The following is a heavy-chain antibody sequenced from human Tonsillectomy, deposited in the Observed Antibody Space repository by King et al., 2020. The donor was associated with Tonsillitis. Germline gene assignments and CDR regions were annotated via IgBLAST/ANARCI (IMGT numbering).Heavy chain of an antibody. V-gene: IGHV4-34*01. CDR3: ARVTYYSGSGSPPDY. J-gene: IGHJ4*02. Sequence: VQLQQWGAGLLKASETLSLTCAVYGGSFSGYYWSRIRQSPGKGLEWIGEINYSGSTNYNPSLKSRVTISVDTSKNQFSLNLTSVTAADTAVYYCARVTYYSGSGSPPDYWGQGTLVTVSS. D-gene: IGHD3-10*01. CDR1: GGSFSGYY. CDR2: INYSGST.